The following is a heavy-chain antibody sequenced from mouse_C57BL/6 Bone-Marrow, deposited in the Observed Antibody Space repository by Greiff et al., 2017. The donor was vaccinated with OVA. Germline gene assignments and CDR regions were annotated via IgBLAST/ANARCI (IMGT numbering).Heavy chain of an antibody. J-gene: IGHJ3*01. CDR2: IYPGDGDT. CDR3: AMLMPFAY. D-gene: IGHD2-3*01. V-gene: IGHV1-82*01. Sequence: VKLMESGPELVKPGASVKISCKASGYAFSSSWMNWVKQRPGKGLEWIGRIYPGDGDTNYNGKFKGKATLTADKSSSTAYMQLSSLTSEDSAVYFCAMLMPFAYWGQGTLVTVSA. CDR1: GYAFSSSW.